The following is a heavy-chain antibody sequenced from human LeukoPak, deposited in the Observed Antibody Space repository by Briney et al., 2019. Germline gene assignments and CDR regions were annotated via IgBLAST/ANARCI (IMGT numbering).Heavy chain of an antibody. V-gene: IGHV7-4-1*02. CDR1: GGTFSSYA. CDR2: INTNTGNP. Sequence: ASVKVSCKASGGTFSSYAISWVRQAPGQGLEWMGWINTNTGNPTYAQGFTGRFVFSLDTSVSTAYLQISSLKAEDTAVYYCARVMFIAAAGTEGFDYWGQGTLVTVSS. J-gene: IGHJ4*02. CDR3: ARVMFIAAAGTEGFDY. D-gene: IGHD6-13*01.